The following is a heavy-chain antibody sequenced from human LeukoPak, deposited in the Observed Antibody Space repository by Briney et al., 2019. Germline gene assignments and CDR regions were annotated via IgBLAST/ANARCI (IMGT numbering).Heavy chain of an antibody. CDR3: LLLEVVATIEDD. V-gene: IGHV3-30*02. CDR2: IRYDGSNK. J-gene: IGHJ4*02. D-gene: IGHD5-12*01. Sequence: GGSLRLSCAASGFTFSSYGLHWVRQTPGKGLEWVTFIRYDGSNKYYADSVKGRFTVSRDNSKNPLYLQMNSLRVEDTAVYYCLLLEVVATIEDDWGQGTLVTVSP. CDR1: GFTFSSYG.